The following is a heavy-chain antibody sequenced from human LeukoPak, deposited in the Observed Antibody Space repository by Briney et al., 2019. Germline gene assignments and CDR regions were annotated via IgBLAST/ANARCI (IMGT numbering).Heavy chain of an antibody. J-gene: IGHJ3*02. D-gene: IGHD2-2*01. CDR1: GYTFTSYD. V-gene: IGHV1-8*01. CDR3: ARSPEYQLPSHSPPRAFDI. Sequence: ASVKVSCKASGYTFTSYDINWVRQATGQGLEWMGWMNPNSGNTGYAQKFQGRVTMTRNTSISTAYMELRSLRSDDTAVYYCARSPEYQLPSHSPPRAFDIWGQGTMVTVSS. CDR2: MNPNSGNT.